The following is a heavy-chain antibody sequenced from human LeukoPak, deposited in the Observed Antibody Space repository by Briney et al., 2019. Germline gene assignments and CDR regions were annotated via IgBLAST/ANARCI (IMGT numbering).Heavy chain of an antibody. CDR3: ARGQWLVQGYFDY. Sequence: PGGSLRLSCAASGFTFSTYSMNWVRQAPGKGLEWVSYIRSSGTTTYYADSVEGRFTISRDNAKNSLYLQMNSLRAEDTAVYYCARGQWLVQGYFDYWGQGTLVTVSS. CDR1: GFTFSTYS. D-gene: IGHD6-19*01. CDR2: IRSSGTTT. J-gene: IGHJ4*02. V-gene: IGHV3-48*04.